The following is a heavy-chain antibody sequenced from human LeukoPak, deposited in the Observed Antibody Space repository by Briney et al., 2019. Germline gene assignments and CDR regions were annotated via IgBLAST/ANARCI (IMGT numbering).Heavy chain of an antibody. CDR2: ISSRSSYT. J-gene: IGHJ3*02. CDR3: ARDSVGVSGSFASFDI. V-gene: IGHV3-21*01. D-gene: IGHD3-16*01. Sequence: PGGSLRLSCAASGFNFNTYTMNWVRQAPGTGLEWVSSISSRSSYTYYSDSVKGRFTISRDNAKNSLYLQMNSLRAEDTAVYYCARDSVGVSGSFASFDIWGQGTMVTVSS. CDR1: GFNFNTYT.